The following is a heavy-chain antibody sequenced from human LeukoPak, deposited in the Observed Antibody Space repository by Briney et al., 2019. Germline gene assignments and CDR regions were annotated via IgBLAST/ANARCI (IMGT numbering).Heavy chain of an antibody. J-gene: IGHJ6*02. Sequence: PGGSLRLSCAASGFTFDNYAMHWVRQAPGKGLGWVSLISGDGDTIYYADSVKGRFTISRDNAKNSLYLQMNSLRAEDTAVYYCARVDYYDSSGYYYTRLDYYYYGMDVWGQGTTVTVSS. CDR3: ARVDYYDSSGYYYTRLDYYYYGMDV. CDR2: ISGDGDTI. V-gene: IGHV3-43*02. CDR1: GFTFDNYA. D-gene: IGHD3-22*01.